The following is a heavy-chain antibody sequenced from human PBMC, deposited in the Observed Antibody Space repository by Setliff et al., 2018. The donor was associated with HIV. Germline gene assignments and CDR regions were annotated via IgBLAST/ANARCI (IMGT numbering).Heavy chain of an antibody. J-gene: IGHJ4*02. CDR3: ARGIGVY. D-gene: IGHD3-16*01. V-gene: IGHV4-61*02. CDR2: IYTSGST. Sequence: KASETLSLTCTVSGGSISSGNYYWSWIRQPAGKGLEWIGRIYTSGSTNYNPSLKSRVTISLDKAQNQFSLKLTSVTAADTAVYYCARGIGVYWGPGTLVTVSS. CDR1: GGSISSGNYY.